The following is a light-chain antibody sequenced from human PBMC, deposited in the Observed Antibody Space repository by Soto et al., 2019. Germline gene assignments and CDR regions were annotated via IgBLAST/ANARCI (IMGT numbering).Light chain of an antibody. CDR2: RDS. Sequence: SYELTQPLSVSVALGQTARITCGGNNIGAKIVHWYQQKPGQAPVVVMYRDSTRPSGIPERVSGSNSGNTATLTISRAQAGDEADYYCQVWDSTTVVFGGGTKLTAL. CDR3: QVWDSTTVV. J-gene: IGLJ2*01. V-gene: IGLV3-9*01. CDR1: NIGAKI.